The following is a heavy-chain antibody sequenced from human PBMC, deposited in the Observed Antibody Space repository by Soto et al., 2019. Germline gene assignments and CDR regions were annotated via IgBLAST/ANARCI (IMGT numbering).Heavy chain of an antibody. CDR1: GYTFTSYE. CDR2: MNPNSGNT. CDR3: ARDGDYILGTTGSWVDP. J-gene: IGHJ5*02. D-gene: IGHD5-12*01. Sequence: QVQLVQSGAEVKKPGASVKVSCKASGYTFTSYEINWVRQATGQGLEWMGWMNPNSGNTGYAQKFQGRVTMTRNTSISTAYMELSSLRSEDTAVYYCARDGDYILGTTGSWVDPWGQGTLVTVSS. V-gene: IGHV1-8*01.